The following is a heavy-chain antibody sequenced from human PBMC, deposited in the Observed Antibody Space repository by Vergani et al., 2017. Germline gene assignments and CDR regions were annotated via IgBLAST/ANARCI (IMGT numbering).Heavy chain of an antibody. CDR1: GFTFSSYG. Sequence: QVQLVESGGGVVQPGRSLRLSSAASGFTFSSYGMHWVRQAPGKGLEWVAVISYDGSNKYYADSVKGRFTISRDNSKNTLYLQMNSLRAEDTAVYYCAKETTLFGVVISVDAFDIWGQGTMVTVSS. V-gene: IGHV3-30*18. CDR3: AKETTLFGVVISVDAFDI. D-gene: IGHD3-3*01. J-gene: IGHJ3*02. CDR2: ISYDGSNK.